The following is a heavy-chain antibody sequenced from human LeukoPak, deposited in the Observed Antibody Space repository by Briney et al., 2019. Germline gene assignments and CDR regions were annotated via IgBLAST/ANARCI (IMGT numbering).Heavy chain of an antibody. J-gene: IGHJ4*02. D-gene: IGHD6-19*01. CDR1: GFTFSSFG. Sequence: SGGSLRLSCAASGFTFSSFGIPWVRQAPGKGLEWVAVVSFDGGHKYYADSVKGRFTISRDNSKNTVYLQMNSLRAEDTAVYYCAKDTQIAQWLMDYWGQGTVVTVTS. V-gene: IGHV3-30*18. CDR2: VSFDGGHK. CDR3: AKDTQIAQWLMDY.